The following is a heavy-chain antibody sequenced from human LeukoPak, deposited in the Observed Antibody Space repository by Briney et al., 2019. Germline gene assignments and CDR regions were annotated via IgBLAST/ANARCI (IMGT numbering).Heavy chain of an antibody. Sequence: GGSLRLSCAASGFTFSSYEMNWVRQAPGKGLEWVSYISSSGSTIYYADSVKGRFTISRDNAKNSLYLQMNSLRAEDTAVYYCARDAPYYYDSSGYYYPYFDYWGQGTLVTASS. CDR1: GFTFSSYE. J-gene: IGHJ4*02. CDR3: ARDAPYYYDSSGYYYPYFDY. V-gene: IGHV3-48*03. CDR2: ISSSGSTI. D-gene: IGHD3-22*01.